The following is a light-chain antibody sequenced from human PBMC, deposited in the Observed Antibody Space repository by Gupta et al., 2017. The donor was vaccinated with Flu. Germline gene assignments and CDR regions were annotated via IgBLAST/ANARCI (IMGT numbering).Light chain of an antibody. J-gene: IGKJ3*01. Sequence: DRVTMTCRASQTISTHLNWYEQKPGKAPTLLIFAASTLQSGVPSRFSGSGSGTDFTLTISSLQPEDFATYYCQQTYSTPGLNFGPGTKVDFK. CDR3: QQTYSTPGLN. CDR2: AAS. V-gene: IGKV1-39*01. CDR1: QTISTH.